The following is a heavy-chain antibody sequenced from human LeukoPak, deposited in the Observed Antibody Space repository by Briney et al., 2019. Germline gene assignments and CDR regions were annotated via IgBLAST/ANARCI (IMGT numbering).Heavy chain of an antibody. CDR1: GGSISSYY. CDR2: IHTSGST. Sequence: SETLSLTCTVSGGSISSYYWSWIRQPAGKGLEWIGRIHTSGSTNYNPSLKSRVTTSVDTSKNQFSLKLSSVTAADTAVYYCAKSPPPHSSSFYWFDPWGQGTLVNVSS. V-gene: IGHV4-4*07. D-gene: IGHD2-2*01. J-gene: IGHJ5*02. CDR3: AKSPPPHSSSFYWFDP.